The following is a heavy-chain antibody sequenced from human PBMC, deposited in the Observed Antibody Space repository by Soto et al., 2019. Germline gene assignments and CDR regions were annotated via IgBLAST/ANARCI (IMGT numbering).Heavy chain of an antibody. CDR2: ISAGGVAT. J-gene: IGHJ4*02. Sequence: EVQLLESGGDLVQPGGSLRLSCAASGFTFSDFAMMWVRQAPGQGPECVSAISAGGVATYYADSVMGSFTSSRDNSRNTLYLQMNSLRGEDTAVYYCAKSLTSGDEGFWGRGTLVTVSS. CDR1: GFTFSDFA. D-gene: IGHD2-21*02. V-gene: IGHV3-23*01. CDR3: AKSLTSGDEGF.